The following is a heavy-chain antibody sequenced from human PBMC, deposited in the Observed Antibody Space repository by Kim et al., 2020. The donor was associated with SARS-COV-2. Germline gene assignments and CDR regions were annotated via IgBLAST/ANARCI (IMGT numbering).Heavy chain of an antibody. J-gene: IGHJ4*02. V-gene: IGHV6-1*01. CDR3: ARDQFGKGYYDSSGYFDY. D-gene: IGHD3-22*01. Sequence: SQTLSLTCAISGDSVSSNSAAWNWIRQSASRGLEWLGRTYYRSKWYNDYAVSVKSRITINPDTSKNQFSLQLNSVTPEDTAVYYCARDQFGKGYYDSSGYFDYWGQGTLVTVSS. CDR2: TYYRSKWYN. CDR1: GDSVSSNSAA.